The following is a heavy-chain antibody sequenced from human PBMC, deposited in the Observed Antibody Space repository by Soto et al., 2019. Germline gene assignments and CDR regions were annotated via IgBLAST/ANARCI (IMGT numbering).Heavy chain of an antibody. J-gene: IGHJ6*02. CDR3: ARDQAVVLPAGIEYYYYGMDV. D-gene: IGHD2-2*01. Sequence: GASVKVPCKASGGTLSSYAISWVRQAPGRGLEWRGGIIPIFGTANYAQKFQGRVTITADESTSTAYMELSSLRSEDTAVYYCARDQAVVLPAGIEYYYYGMDVWGQGTTVTVSS. V-gene: IGHV1-69*13. CDR1: GGTLSSYA. CDR2: IIPIFGTA.